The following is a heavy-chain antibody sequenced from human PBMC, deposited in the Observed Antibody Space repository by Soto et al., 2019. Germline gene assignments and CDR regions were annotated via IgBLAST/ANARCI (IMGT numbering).Heavy chain of an antibody. J-gene: IGHJ5*02. CDR3: ATRITVFGLLIHPFDP. Sequence: PSETLSLTCAVYGGSVNGYYWNWIRQPPGKGLEWIGEINHTGGTHYNPSLKSRVTMSVDTSKNQFSLRLSSVTAADKAIYYCATRITVFGLLIHPFDPWGQGTQVTVSS. D-gene: IGHD3-3*01. CDR1: GGSVNGYY. CDR2: INHTGGT. V-gene: IGHV4-34*01.